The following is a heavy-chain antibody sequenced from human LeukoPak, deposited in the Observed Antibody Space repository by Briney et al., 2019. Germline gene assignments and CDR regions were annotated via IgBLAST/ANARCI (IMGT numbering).Heavy chain of an antibody. V-gene: IGHV4-4*07. CDR1: GGSFSGYY. D-gene: IGHD3-10*01. J-gene: IGHJ4*02. Sequence: SETLSLTCAVYGGSFSGYYWSWIRQPAGKGLEWIGRIYTSGSTNYNPSLKSRVTMSVDTSKNQFSLKLSSVTAADTAVYYCARDLDYGSGYDYWGQGTLVTVSS. CDR3: ARDLDYGSGYDY. CDR2: IYTSGST.